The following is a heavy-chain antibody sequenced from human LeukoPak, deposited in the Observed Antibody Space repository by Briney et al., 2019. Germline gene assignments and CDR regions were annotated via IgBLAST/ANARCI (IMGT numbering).Heavy chain of an antibody. J-gene: IGHJ3*02. CDR2: TYHGGST. CDR1: GYSISSGYY. Sequence: SETLSLTCTVSGYSISSGYYWGWIRQPPGKGLDWIGSTYHGGSTYYNPSLKSRVTISVDTSKNLFSLNLSSVTAADTAVYYCARNRHTGSYYSGFDIWGQGTMVTVSS. D-gene: IGHD1-26*01. CDR3: ARNRHTGSYYSGFDI. V-gene: IGHV4-38-2*02.